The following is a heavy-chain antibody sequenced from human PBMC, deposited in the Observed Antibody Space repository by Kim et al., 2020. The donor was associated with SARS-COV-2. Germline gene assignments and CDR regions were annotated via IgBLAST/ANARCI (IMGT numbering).Heavy chain of an antibody. V-gene: IGHV1-3*01. CDR3: ARRDYSPLLEADY. D-gene: IGHD4-4*01. CDR1: GFTFTTYA. Sequence: ASVKVSCRTSGFTFTTYAIHWVRQAPGQRLEWMGWINAGIGYTEYSQRFQGRVTMTRDTSASTAYMELSSLTSEDTAVYYCARRDYSPLLEADYWGQGTL. J-gene: IGHJ4*02. CDR2: INAGIGYT.